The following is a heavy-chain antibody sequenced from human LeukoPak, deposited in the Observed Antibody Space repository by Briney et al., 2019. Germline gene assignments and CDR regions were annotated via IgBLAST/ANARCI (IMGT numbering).Heavy chain of an antibody. J-gene: IGHJ4*02. CDR2: ISWNSGSI. CDR3: AKDQYYYGSGSYPY. D-gene: IGHD3-10*01. Sequence: GRSLRLSCAASGFTFDDYAMHWVRQAPGKGLGWVSGISWNSGSIGYADSVKGRFTISRDNAKNSLYLQMNSLRAEDTALYYCAKDQYYYGSGSYPYWGQGTLVTVSS. CDR1: GFTFDDYA. V-gene: IGHV3-9*01.